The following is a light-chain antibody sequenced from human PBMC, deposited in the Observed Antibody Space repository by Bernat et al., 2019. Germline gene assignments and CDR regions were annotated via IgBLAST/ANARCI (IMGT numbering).Light chain of an antibody. J-gene: IGLJ3*02. Sequence: QSSLTQPRSVSGSPGQPVTISCTGTSSDVGSYNYVSWYRQHPGKAPKRMISDVTERHSGVPDRFSVSKSGNTASLTISGLQAEDEADYYCCSYAGGYTWVFGGGTKLTVL. V-gene: IGLV2-11*01. CDR3: CSYAGGYTWV. CDR2: DVT. CDR1: SSDVGSYNY.